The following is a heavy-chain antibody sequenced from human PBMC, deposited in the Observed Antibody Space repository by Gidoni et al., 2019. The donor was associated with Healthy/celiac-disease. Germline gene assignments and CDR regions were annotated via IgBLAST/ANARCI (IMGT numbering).Heavy chain of an antibody. Sequence: QVPLQQSGPGLVTPSQTLSPTCAISGVRVSSNSAAWNWIRQSQSRGLEWLGRTYYRSKWYNDYAVSVKSRITIIPDTSKNQFSLQLNSVTPEDTAVYYCARDPQWELFYFDYWGQGTLVTVSS. V-gene: IGHV6-1*01. CDR3: ARDPQWELFYFDY. D-gene: IGHD1-26*01. J-gene: IGHJ4*02. CDR2: TYYRSKWYN. CDR1: GVRVSSNSAA.